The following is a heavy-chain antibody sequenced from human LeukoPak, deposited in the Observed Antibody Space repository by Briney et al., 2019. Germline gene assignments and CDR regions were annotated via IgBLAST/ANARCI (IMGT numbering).Heavy chain of an antibody. V-gene: IGHV3-11*04. D-gene: IGHD3-10*01. J-gene: IGHJ4*02. CDR3: ARDGGATMVRGVATYDS. Sequence: GGSLRLSCAASGFTFSDYYMSWIRQAPGKGLEWVSDISSSGSTIYYADSVKGRFTISRDNAKSSLFLQMNSLRAEDTAVYYCARDGGATMVRGVATYDSWGQGTLVTVSS. CDR2: ISSSGSTI. CDR1: GFTFSDYY.